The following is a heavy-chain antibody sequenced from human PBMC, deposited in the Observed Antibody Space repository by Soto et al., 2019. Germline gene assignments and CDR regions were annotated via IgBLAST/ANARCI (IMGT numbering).Heavy chain of an antibody. Sequence: WASVKVSCKASGGTFSSYAISWVRQAPGQGLEWMGGIIPIFGTANYAQKFQGRVTITADESTSTAYMELSSLRSEDTAVYYCASHRWSGLSFDAFDIWGQGTMVTVSS. CDR3: ASHRWSGLSFDAFDI. J-gene: IGHJ3*02. D-gene: IGHD3-3*01. V-gene: IGHV1-69*13. CDR2: IIPIFGTA. CDR1: GGTFSSYA.